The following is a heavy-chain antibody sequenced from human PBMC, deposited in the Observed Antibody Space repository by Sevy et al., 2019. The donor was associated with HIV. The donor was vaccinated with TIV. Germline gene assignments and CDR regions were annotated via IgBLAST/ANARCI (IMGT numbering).Heavy chain of an antibody. CDR3: ARDRRHLSIAARPPVGCNDY. CDR1: GFTFSSYS. CDR2: ISSSSSYI. J-gene: IGHJ4*02. D-gene: IGHD6-6*01. V-gene: IGHV3-21*01. Sequence: GGSLRLSCAASGFTFSSYSMNWVRQAPGKGLEWVSSISSSSSYIYYADSGKGRFTISRDNAKNSLYLQMNSLRAEDTAVYYCARDRRHLSIAARPPVGCNDYWGQGTLVTVSS.